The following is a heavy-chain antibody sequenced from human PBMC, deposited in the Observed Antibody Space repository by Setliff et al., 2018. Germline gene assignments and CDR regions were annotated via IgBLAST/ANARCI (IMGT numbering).Heavy chain of an antibody. Sequence: SETLSLTCTVSGGSISSGSYYWSWIRQTPVKGLEWIGYVYYSGTTNYNPLFKSRVTISVDRPKNQFSLKLSSVTAADTGVYYCARDSALHSYHYDSSGYLDYWGQGALVTVSS. CDR2: VYYSGTT. J-gene: IGHJ4*02. CDR1: GGSISSGSYY. CDR3: ARDSALHSYHYDSSGYLDY. D-gene: IGHD3-22*01. V-gene: IGHV4-61*01.